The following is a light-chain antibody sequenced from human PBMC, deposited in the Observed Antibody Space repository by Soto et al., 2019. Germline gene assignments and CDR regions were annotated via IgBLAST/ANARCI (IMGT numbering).Light chain of an antibody. V-gene: IGKV3-20*01. CDR3: QQYAGSPRT. CDR2: SAS. J-gene: IGKJ1*01. Sequence: EIVLTQSPGTLSLSPGERGTLSCRASQNLGTLYLAWFRQKSGQAPRLLIYSASRRATGTQDRFTGSGSGTDFTLTIKRVEPEDFAVYFCQQYAGSPRTFGQGTKVDIK. CDR1: QNLGTLY.